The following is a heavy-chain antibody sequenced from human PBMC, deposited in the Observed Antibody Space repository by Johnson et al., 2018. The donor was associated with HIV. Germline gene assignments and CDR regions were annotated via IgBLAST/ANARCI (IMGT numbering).Heavy chain of an antibody. D-gene: IGHD6-13*01. CDR2: INWNGGST. V-gene: IGHV3-20*04. CDR3: ARLDEIAAAGTGDAFDI. Sequence: VQLVESGGGVVRPAGSLRLSCAASAFTFDDYGMNWVRQAPGKGLEWVSGINWNGGSTGYADSVKGRFTISRDNAKNSLYLQMNSLRAEDTALYYCARLDEIAAAGTGDAFDIWGQGTMVTVSS. J-gene: IGHJ3*02. CDR1: AFTFDDYG.